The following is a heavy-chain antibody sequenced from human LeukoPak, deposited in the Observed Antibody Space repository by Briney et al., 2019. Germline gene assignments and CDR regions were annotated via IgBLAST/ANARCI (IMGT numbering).Heavy chain of an antibody. CDR2: ISAYNGNT. D-gene: IGHD6-19*01. CDR1: GYTFTSYG. V-gene: IGHV1-18*01. J-gene: IGHJ6*02. CDR3: ARGVAVARYGMDV. Sequence: ASVKVSCKASGYTFTSYGISWLRQAPGQGLEWMGWISAYNGNTNYAQKLQGRVTMTTDTSTSTAYMDLRSLRFDDTAVYYCARGVAVARYGMDVWGQGTTVTVSS.